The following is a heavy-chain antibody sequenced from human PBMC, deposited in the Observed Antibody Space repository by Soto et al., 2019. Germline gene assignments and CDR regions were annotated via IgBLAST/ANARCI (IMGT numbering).Heavy chain of an antibody. Sequence: GGSLRLSCAASGFTVSSNYMSWVRQAPGKGLEWVSVIYSGGSTYYADSVKGRFTISRHNSKNTLYLQMNSLRAEDTAVYYCARGGSSWYRDAFDIWGQGTMVTV. CDR1: GFTVSSNY. V-gene: IGHV3-53*04. CDR2: IYSGGST. D-gene: IGHD6-13*01. J-gene: IGHJ3*02. CDR3: ARGGSSWYRDAFDI.